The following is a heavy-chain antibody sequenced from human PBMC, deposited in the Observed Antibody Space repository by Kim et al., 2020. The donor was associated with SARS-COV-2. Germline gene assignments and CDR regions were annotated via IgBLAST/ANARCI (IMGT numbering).Heavy chain of an antibody. CDR2: ISASGGHT. CDR3: AKKMGVGLTTMGY. J-gene: IGHJ4*02. D-gene: IGHD3-10*01. Sequence: GGSLRLSCAASGFSFSNFPMRWVRQAPGRGLEWVSAISASGGHTYYTPSVRGRLTVSRDNSENTLFLQMSSLGVDDTAVYYCAKKMGVGLTTMGYCGQG. CDR1: GFSFSNFP. V-gene: IGHV3-23*01.